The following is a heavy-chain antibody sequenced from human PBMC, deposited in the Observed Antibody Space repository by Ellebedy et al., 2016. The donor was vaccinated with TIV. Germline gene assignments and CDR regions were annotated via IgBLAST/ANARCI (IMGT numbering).Heavy chain of an antibody. CDR2: VSYAGNNK. V-gene: IGHV3-30*18. Sequence: GESLKISCAASGFTFSTYGMHWVRQAPGQGLEWVAVVSYAGNNKYYADSVKGRFTISRDNSKNTLYLRMDSLRVEDTAIYYCADDPWGVGPAFDIWGQGTMVTVSS. CDR3: ADDPWGVGPAFDI. D-gene: IGHD1-26*01. J-gene: IGHJ3*02. CDR1: GFTFSTYG.